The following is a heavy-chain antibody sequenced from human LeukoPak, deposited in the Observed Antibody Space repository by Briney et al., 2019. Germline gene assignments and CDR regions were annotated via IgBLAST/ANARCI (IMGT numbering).Heavy chain of an antibody. D-gene: IGHD3-10*01. J-gene: IGHJ4*02. CDR2: INHSGST. V-gene: IGHV4-34*01. Sequence: SVTLSLTCAVYGWSFSGYYWSWIRHTPAQGLESIGEINHSGSTNYNPYLKSRVTISVDTSKNQFSLKLSSVTAADTAVYYCARQDYHGSGNDYWGQGTLVTVSS. CDR3: ARQDYHGSGNDY. CDR1: GWSFSGYY.